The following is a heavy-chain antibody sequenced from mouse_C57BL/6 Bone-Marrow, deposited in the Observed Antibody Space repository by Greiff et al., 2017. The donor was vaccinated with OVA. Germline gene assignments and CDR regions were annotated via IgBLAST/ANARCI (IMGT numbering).Heavy chain of an antibody. CDR1: GYTFTSYW. J-gene: IGHJ2*01. CDR2: IHPSDSDT. Sequence: VQLQQPGAELVKPGASVKVSCKASGYTFTSYWMHWVKQRPGQGLEWIGRIHPSDSDTNYNQKFKGKATLTVDKSSSTAYMQLSSLTSEDSAVYYCAISITTVVATNYIDYWGQGTTLTVSS. V-gene: IGHV1-74*01. D-gene: IGHD1-1*01. CDR3: AISITTVVATNYIDY.